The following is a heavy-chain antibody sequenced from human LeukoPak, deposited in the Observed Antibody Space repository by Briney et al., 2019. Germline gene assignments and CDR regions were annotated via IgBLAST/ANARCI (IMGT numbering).Heavy chain of an antibody. V-gene: IGHV4-4*07. CDR2: IYTSGST. D-gene: IGHD2-2*01. CDR3: AREVIVVVPAASTHYFDY. CDR1: GGSISSYY. Sequence: SETLSLTCTVSGGSISSYYWSWIRQPAGKGLEWIGRIYTSGSTNYNPSLKSRVTMSVDTSKNQFSLKLSSVTAADTAVYYCAREVIVVVPAASTHYFDYWGQGTLVTVSS. J-gene: IGHJ4*02.